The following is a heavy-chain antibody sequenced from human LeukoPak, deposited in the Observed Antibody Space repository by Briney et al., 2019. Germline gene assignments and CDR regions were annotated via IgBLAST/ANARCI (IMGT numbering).Heavy chain of an antibody. CDR2: INPNTGGT. D-gene: IGHD3-3*01. J-gene: IGHJ3*02. V-gene: IGHV1-2*06. Sequence: ASVKVSCKASGYTFTSYGISWVRQAPGQGLEWMGRINPNTGGTNYAQNFQDRVTMTRDTSISTAYMELSRLRSDDTAVYYCARGPYYDLPTGAFDIWGQGTMVTVSS. CDR3: ARGPYYDLPTGAFDI. CDR1: GYTFTSYG.